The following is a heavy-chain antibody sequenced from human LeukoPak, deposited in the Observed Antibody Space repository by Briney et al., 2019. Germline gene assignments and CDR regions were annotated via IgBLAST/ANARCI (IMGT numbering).Heavy chain of an antibody. D-gene: IGHD3-10*01. CDR3: ARDQGATLVRGVTPYLDY. V-gene: IGHV3-30*04. CDR2: MSYDGSDE. J-gene: IGHJ4*02. Sequence: GKSLRLSCEASGFTFSSYAMHWVRQSPGKGLEWVCIMSYDGSDEKSADSVKGRFTISRDNAKNMVFLQMNSLRPEDTAVYYCARDQGATLVRGVTPYLDYWGQGTLVSVSS. CDR1: GFTFSSYA.